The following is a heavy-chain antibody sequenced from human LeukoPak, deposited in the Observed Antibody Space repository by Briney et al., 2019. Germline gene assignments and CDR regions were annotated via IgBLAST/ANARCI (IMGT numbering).Heavy chain of an antibody. V-gene: IGHV3-30*18. CDR3: AKEVGTFTLDY. CDR2: ISYDGSDK. CDR1: GFTFSTYG. D-gene: IGHD1-26*01. J-gene: IGHJ4*02. Sequence: PGGSLRLSCAASGFTFSTYGMHWVRQAPGKGLEWVTVISYDGSDKYYAGSVKGRFTISRDNSRNTLYLQMNSLRVEDTAVYYFAKEVGTFTLDYWGQGTLVTVSS.